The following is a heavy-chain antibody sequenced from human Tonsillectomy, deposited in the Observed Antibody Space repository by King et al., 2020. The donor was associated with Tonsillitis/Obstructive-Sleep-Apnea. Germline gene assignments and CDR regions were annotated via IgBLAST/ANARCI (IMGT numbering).Heavy chain of an antibody. CDR2: IYYSGST. J-gene: IGHJ6*03. Sequence: QLQESGPGLVKPSETLSLTCSVSGGSVSSGSYYWSWIRQPPGKGLEWIGYIYYSGSTNYNPSLKSRVTISVDTSKNQFSLKLSSVTAEDTAVYYCAREYSGSYYDMVYYYYMDVWGKGTTVTVSS. V-gene: IGHV4-61*01. D-gene: IGHD1-26*01. CDR3: AREYSGSYYDMVYYYYMDV. CDR1: GGSVSSGSYY.